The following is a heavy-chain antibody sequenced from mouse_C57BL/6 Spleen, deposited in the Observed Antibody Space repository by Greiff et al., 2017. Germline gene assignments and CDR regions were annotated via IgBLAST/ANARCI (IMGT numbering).Heavy chain of an antibody. V-gene: IGHV1-67*01. CDR2: ISTYYGAA. Sequence: VQLQQSGPELVRPGVSVKISCKGSGYTFTDYAMHWVKQSPAKSLEWIGVISTYYGAASYNQKFKDKATMTVDKSSSTAYMELARLTSEDAAVYYCTRWTAITTVDYWGQGTPLTVSA. CDR3: TRWTAITTVDY. D-gene: IGHD1-1*01. J-gene: IGHJ2*01. CDR1: GYTFTDYA.